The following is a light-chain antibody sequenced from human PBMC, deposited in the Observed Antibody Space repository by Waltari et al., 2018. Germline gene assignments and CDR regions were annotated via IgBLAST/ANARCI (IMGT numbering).Light chain of an antibody. CDR3: QQYGTPLT. J-gene: IGKJ4*01. V-gene: IGKV3-20*01. Sequence: EIVLTQSPGTLSLSPGDRATLSCRASQSVKSNALAWYQQKPGQAPRLRSYDTSTRATGIPDRFSGSGSGTDFILTISRLEAEDFVRYYCQQYGTPLTFGGGTKVEIK. CDR1: QSVKSNA. CDR2: DTS.